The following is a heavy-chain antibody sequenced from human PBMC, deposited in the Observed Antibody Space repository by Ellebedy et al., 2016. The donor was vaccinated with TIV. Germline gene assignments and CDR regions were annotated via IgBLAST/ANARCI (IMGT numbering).Heavy chain of an antibody. D-gene: IGHD2-8*01. V-gene: IGHV1-8*01. Sequence: ASVKVSCKASGYTFTTYDINWVRQVTGQGLEWMGWMNPNSGNTGYAQKFQGRVAMTRDTSISTAYMELTSLRSEDTAVYYCARNMPYTRDFDYWGQGALVTVSS. CDR1: GYTFTTYD. J-gene: IGHJ4*02. CDR3: ARNMPYTRDFDY. CDR2: MNPNSGNT.